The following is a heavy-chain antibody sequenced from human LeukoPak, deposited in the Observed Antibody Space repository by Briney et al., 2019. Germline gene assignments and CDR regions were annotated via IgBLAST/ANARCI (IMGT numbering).Heavy chain of an antibody. CDR3: ARGALKWELPPIRARKSYYFDY. D-gene: IGHD2-15*01. CDR2: IYHSGST. CDR1: GYSISSGYY. V-gene: IGHV4-38-2*02. J-gene: IGHJ4*02. Sequence: SETLSLTCTVSGYSISSGYYWGWIRQPPGKGLEWIGSIYHSGSTYYNPSLKSRVTISVDTSKNQFSLKLSSVTAADTAVYYCARGALKWELPPIRARKSYYFDYWGQGTLVTVSS.